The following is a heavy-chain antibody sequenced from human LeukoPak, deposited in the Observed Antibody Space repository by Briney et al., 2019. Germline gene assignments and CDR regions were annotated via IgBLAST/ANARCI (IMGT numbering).Heavy chain of an antibody. V-gene: IGHV5-51*01. CDR3: ARLAYSGSYLYYFDY. Sequence: GESLKISCKGSGYSFTSYWIGWVRQMPGEGLEWTGIIYPGDSDTRYSPSFQGQVTISADKSISTAYLQWSSLKASDTAMYYCARLAYSGSYLYYFDYWGQGTLVTVSS. CDR1: GYSFTSYW. J-gene: IGHJ4*02. CDR2: IYPGDSDT. D-gene: IGHD1-26*01.